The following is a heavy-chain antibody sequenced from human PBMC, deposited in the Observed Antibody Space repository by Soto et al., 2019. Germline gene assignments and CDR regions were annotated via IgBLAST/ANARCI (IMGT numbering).Heavy chain of an antibody. V-gene: IGHV1-69*01. CDR3: ARVGSIAARTRFDY. J-gene: IGHJ4*02. CDR2: IIPIFGTA. D-gene: IGHD6-6*01. CDR1: GGTFSSCA. Sequence: QVQLVQSGAEVKTPGSSVKVSCAASGGTFSSCAISWVRQAPRQGLEGMGGIIPIFGTANYAQKFQGRVTITADEYTSTAYMVLSSLTSEDTAVYYCARVGSIAARTRFDYWGQGTLVTVSS.